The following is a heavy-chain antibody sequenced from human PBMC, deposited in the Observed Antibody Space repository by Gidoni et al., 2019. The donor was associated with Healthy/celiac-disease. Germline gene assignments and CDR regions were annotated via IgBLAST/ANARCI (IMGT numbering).Heavy chain of an antibody. J-gene: IGHJ5*02. CDR1: GFTFSSSA. CDR2: ISGSGGST. D-gene: IGHD2-2*01. V-gene: IGHV3-23*01. CDR3: AKGATGIVVVPAAIESWFDP. Sequence: EVQLLESGGGLVQPGGSLILPCAASGFTFSSSALSWVRQAPGKGLEWVSAISGSGGSTYYADSVKGRFTISRDNSKNTLYLQMNSLRAEDTAVYYCAKGATGIVVVPAAIESWFDPWGQGTLVTVSS.